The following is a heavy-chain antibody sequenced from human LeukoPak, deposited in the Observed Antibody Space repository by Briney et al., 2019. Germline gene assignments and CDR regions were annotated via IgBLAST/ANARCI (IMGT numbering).Heavy chain of an antibody. D-gene: IGHD3-10*01. CDR1: GYTFTSYG. CDR3: ARDPPYYYGSGSYYWDDY. Sequence: WASVKVSCKASGYTFTSYGISWVRQAPGQGLEWMGWISAYNGNTNYAQELQGRVTMTTDTSTSTAYMELRSLRSDDTAVYYCARDPPYYYGSGSYYWDDYWGQGTLVTVSS. CDR2: ISAYNGNT. J-gene: IGHJ4*02. V-gene: IGHV1-18*01.